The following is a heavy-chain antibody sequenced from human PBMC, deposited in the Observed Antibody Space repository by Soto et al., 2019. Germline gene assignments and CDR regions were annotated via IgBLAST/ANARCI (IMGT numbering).Heavy chain of an antibody. CDR3: ARVYYDSRGYYSPDV. CDR1: GYTFINYG. V-gene: IGHV1-18*01. CDR2: ISTHNGNT. J-gene: IGHJ6*02. D-gene: IGHD3-22*01. Sequence: VASVKVSCKASGYTFINYGVTWVRQAPGQGLGWMGWISTHNGNTNYAQKLQGRVTMTTDTSTSTAYMDLRSLRSDDTAVYYCARVYYDSRGYYSPDVWGQGTTVTVSS.